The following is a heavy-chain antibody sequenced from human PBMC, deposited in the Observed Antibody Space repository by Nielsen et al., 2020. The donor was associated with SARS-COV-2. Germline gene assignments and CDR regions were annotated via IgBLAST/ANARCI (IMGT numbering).Heavy chain of an antibody. CDR1: GFTFNINV. D-gene: IGHD3-16*01. V-gene: IGHV3-23*01. CDR3: VKGGEFYERRIFDS. Sequence: GGSLRLSCAASGFTFNINVMSWVRQTPGKGLQWVSFITASGETTYYADSVKGRFTISRDNSKNTLYLEMNSLRADDTAVYYCVKGGEFYERRIFDSWGQGTLVTVSS. CDR2: ITASGETT. J-gene: IGHJ4*02.